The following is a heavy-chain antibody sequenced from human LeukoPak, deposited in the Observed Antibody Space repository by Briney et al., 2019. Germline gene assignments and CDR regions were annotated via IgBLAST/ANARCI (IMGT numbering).Heavy chain of an antibody. J-gene: IGHJ3*02. V-gene: IGHV3-33*01. CDR2: IWYDGSNK. Sequence: PGRSLRLSCAASGFTFSSYGMHWVRQAPGKGLEWVAVIWYDGSNKYYADSVKGRFTISRDNSKNTLYLQMNRLRAEDTAVYYCAREYGDYDSGAFDIWGQGTMVTVSS. CDR1: GFTFSSYG. CDR3: AREYGDYDSGAFDI. D-gene: IGHD4-17*01.